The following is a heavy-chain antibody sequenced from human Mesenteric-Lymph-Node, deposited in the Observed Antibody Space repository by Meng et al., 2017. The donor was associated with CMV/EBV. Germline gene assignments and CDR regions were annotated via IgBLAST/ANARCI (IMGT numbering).Heavy chain of an antibody. J-gene: IGHJ6*02. CDR1: GFTFSSNA. CDR2: ISGSGGST. CDR3: AREGTYYGMDV. Sequence: GESLKISCAASGFTFSSNAMSWVRQAPGKGLEWVSTISGSGGSTFFADSVKGRFSISRDNSKNTLYLQMSSLRAEDTAVYYCAREGTYYGMDVWGQGTTVTVSS. D-gene: IGHD1-1*01. V-gene: IGHV3-23*01.